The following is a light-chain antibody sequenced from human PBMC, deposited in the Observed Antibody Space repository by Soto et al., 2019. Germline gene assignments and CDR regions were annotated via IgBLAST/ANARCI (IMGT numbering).Light chain of an antibody. V-gene: IGKV2-28*01. Sequence: DIVLTQSPLSLSVTPGEPASISCRSSQSLLHSNGNNYLEWYLQKPGQSPQVLIYLASNRASGVRDRFSGSGSRTDFTLKISRVEAEDVGVYYCERALQYALTFGGGTKVEIK. J-gene: IGKJ4*01. CDR3: ERALQYALT. CDR1: QSLLHSNGNNY. CDR2: LAS.